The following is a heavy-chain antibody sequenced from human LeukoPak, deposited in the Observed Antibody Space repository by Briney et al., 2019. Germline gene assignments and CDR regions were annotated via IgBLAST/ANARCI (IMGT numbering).Heavy chain of an antibody. V-gene: IGHV4-4*09. CDR2: IYTSGST. CDR3: ARRVSGRVGYYYYYYMDV. J-gene: IGHJ6*03. CDR1: GGSISSYY. Sequence: PSETLSLTCTVSGGSISSYYWSWIRQPPGKGLEWIGYIYTSGSTNYNPSLKSRVTISVDTSKNQFSLKLSSVTAADTAVYYCARRVSGRVGYYYYYYMDVWGKGTTVTVSS. D-gene: IGHD3-10*01.